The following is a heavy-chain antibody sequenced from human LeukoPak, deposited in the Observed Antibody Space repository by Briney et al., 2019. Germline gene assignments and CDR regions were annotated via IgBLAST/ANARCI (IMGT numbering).Heavy chain of an antibody. CDR1: GHSISNGNY. J-gene: IGHJ5*02. CDR2: IYHSGDT. D-gene: IGHD3-22*01. Sequence: PSETLSFTCTVSGHSISNGNYWGWIRQPPGKGLEWIGSIYHSGDTHYNPSPKSRVTIFVDTFNNQISLRLTSLTAADTAVYYCARGLSHRDASDYFYNWFDPWGQGTLVTVSS. V-gene: IGHV4-38-2*02. CDR3: ARGLSHRDASDYFYNWFDP.